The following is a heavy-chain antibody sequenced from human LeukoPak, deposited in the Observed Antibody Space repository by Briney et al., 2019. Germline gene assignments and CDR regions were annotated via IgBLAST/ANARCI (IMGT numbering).Heavy chain of an antibody. J-gene: IGHJ4*02. V-gene: IGHV4-34*01. CDR3: ARERSSWYYLDY. D-gene: IGHD6-13*01. Sequence: SETLSLTCAVYGGSFSGYYWSWIRQPPGKGLEWIGEINHSGSTNYNPSLKSRVTISVDTSKNQFSLQLSSVTPEDTAVYFCARERSSWYYLDYWGQGMLVTVSS. CDR1: GGSFSGYY. CDR2: INHSGST.